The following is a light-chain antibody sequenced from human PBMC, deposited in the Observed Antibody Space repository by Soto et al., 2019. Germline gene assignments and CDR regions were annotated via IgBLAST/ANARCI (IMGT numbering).Light chain of an antibody. CDR3: QQYGRSALT. CDR1: QSVSSSY. Sequence: EIVLTQSPGTLSLSPRERATLSCRASQSVSSSYLAWYQQKPGQAPRLLIYNASSRATGIPDRFSGSGSGTDFALNISRLDPEDFAVYYCQQYGRSALTFGQRTKAEI. CDR2: NAS. J-gene: IGKJ1*01. V-gene: IGKV3-20*01.